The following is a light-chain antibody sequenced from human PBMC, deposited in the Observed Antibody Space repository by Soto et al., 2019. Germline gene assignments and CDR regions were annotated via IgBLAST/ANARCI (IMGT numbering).Light chain of an antibody. CDR2: GAS. J-gene: IGKJ5*01. Sequence: EIVMTQSPDMLSVSPGERATLSCRVSQSISSNLAWYQQKPGQAPRLLIYGASTRATGIPARFSGSGSGTEFTLTISSLQSEDFAVYYCQQYNNWPPINFGQGTRREIK. CDR1: QSISSN. V-gene: IGKV3-15*01. CDR3: QQYNNWPPIN.